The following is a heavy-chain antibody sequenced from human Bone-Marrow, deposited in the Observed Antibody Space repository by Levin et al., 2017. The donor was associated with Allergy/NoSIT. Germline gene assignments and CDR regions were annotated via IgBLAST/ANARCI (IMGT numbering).Heavy chain of an antibody. CDR2: IYSGGGT. CDR1: DFSVSSKY. D-gene: IGHD6-13*01. Sequence: GGSLRLSCAASDFSVSSKYMSWVRQAPGKGLEWVSMIYSGGGTDYADSVKGRFTISRDNSENIVYLQLNRPRAEDTAIYYCARGGFGPYSSILSPFDLWGQGTLVAVSS. V-gene: IGHV3-53*01. CDR3: ARGGFGPYSSILSPFDL. J-gene: IGHJ4*02.